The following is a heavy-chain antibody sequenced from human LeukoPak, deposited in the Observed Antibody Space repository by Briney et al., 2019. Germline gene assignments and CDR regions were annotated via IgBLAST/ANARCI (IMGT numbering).Heavy chain of an antibody. CDR1: GGTFSSYA. D-gene: IGHD3-16*01. CDR2: IIPIFGTA. Sequence: SVKVSCKASGGTFSSYASSWVRQAPGQRLGWMGGIIPIFGTANYAQKFQGRVTITADDSTSTDYMELSSLRSEDTAVYYCARDARSYVEAAFDIWGQGTMVTVSS. J-gene: IGHJ3*02. V-gene: IGHV1-69*13. CDR3: ARDARSYVEAAFDI.